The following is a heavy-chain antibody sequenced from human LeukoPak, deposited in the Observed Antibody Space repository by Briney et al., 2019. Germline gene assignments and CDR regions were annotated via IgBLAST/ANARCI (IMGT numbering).Heavy chain of an antibody. Sequence: SETLSLTCTVSGGSISSSSYYWGWIRQPPGKGLEWIGSIYYSGSTNYNPSLKSRVTISVDTSKNQFSLKLSSVTAADTAVYYCARHRGGYRRGGFDPWGQGTLVTVSS. J-gene: IGHJ5*02. CDR1: GGSISSSSYY. V-gene: IGHV4-39*01. CDR2: IYYSGST. CDR3: ARHRGGYRRGGFDP. D-gene: IGHD3-22*01.